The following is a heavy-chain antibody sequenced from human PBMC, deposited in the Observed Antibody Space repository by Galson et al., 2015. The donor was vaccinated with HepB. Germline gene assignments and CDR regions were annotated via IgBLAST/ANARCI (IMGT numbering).Heavy chain of an antibody. CDR2: IYYSGST. CDR1: GGSISSGGYY. J-gene: IGHJ4*02. V-gene: IGHV4-31*03. CDR3: ARVGPEEQLDY. Sequence: TLSLTCTVSGGSISSGGYYWSWIRQHPGQGLEWIGYIYYSGSTYYNPSLKSRVTISVDTSKNQFSLKLSSVTAADTAVYYCARVGPEEQLDYWGQGTLVTVSS. D-gene: IGHD6-13*01.